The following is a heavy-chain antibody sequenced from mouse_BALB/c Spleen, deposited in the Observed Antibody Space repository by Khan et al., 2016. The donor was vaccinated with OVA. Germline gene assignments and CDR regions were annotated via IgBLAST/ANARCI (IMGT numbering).Heavy chain of an antibody. V-gene: IGHV1-4*01. CDR2: INPSNGDT. Sequence: QVQLQQSGAELARPGASVKMSCKASGYTFTTYTMHWVKQRPGQGLEWIGYINPSNGDTNYNQKFKDKSTLTADKSSSTAYMQLSSLTSDYSAVYYCAREGAYYRSDGWFSYWGQGTLVTVSA. D-gene: IGHD2-14*01. CDR3: AREGAYYRSDGWFSY. J-gene: IGHJ3*01. CDR1: GYTFTTYT.